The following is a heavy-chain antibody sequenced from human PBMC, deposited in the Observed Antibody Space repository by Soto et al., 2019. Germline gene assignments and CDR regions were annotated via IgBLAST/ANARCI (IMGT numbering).Heavy chain of an antibody. CDR2: ISGYKGNT. CDR1: GYTFTTYD. CDR3: ARDSTARLAWFDP. D-gene: IGHD6-6*01. V-gene: IGHV1-18*04. Sequence: QLQLVQSGAELKKPGASAKVSCKASGYTFTTYDITWVRQAPGQGLEWVGRISGYKGNTDYAPRLQGRVTLTTETSTSTAFMELRSLTSDDTAVYYCARDSTARLAWFDPWGQGTPVIVSS. J-gene: IGHJ5*02.